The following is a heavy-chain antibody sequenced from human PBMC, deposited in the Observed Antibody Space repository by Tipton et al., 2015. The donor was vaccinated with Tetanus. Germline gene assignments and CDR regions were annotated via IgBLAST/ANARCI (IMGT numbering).Heavy chain of an antibody. CDR2: ISGSGGST. CDR1: GFTFSSYA. V-gene: IGHV3-23*01. Sequence: SLRLSCAASGFTFSSYAMSWVRQAPGKGLEWVSAISGSGGSTYYADSVKGRFTISRDNSKNTLYLQMNSLRAEDTAVYYCAKVAVAGNLAYYYYGMDVWGQGTTVTVSS. D-gene: IGHD6-19*01. CDR3: AKVAVAGNLAYYYYGMDV. J-gene: IGHJ6*02.